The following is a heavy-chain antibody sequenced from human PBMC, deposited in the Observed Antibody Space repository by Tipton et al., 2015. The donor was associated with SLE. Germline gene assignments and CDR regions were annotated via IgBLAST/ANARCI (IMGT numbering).Heavy chain of an antibody. CDR1: GGSISSSSYY. J-gene: IGHJ2*01. CDR3: ARTVGAPRGFYWYFDL. D-gene: IGHD1-26*01. Sequence: TLSLTCTVSGGSISSSSYYWGWIRQPPGKGLEWIGSIYYSGSTYYNPSLKSRVTISVDTSKNQFSLRLSSVTAADTAVYYCARTVGAPRGFYWYFDLWGRGTLVTVSS. V-gene: IGHV4-39*07. CDR2: IYYSGST.